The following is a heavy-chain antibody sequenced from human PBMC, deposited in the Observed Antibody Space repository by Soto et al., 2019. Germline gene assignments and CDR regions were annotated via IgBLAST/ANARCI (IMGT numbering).Heavy chain of an antibody. J-gene: IGHJ4*02. CDR1: GGSISSGDYY. CDR2: IYYSGST. V-gene: IGHV4-30-4*01. Sequence: QVQLQESGPGLVKPSQTLSLTCTVSGGSISSGDYYWSWIRQPPGKGLEWIGYIYYSGSTYYNPSLKSRVTISVDTSKNQFSLKLSSVTAADTAVYYCARSASREYDYVWGSYRPYYFDYWGQGTLVTVSS. CDR3: ARSASREYDYVWGSYRPYYFDY. D-gene: IGHD3-16*02.